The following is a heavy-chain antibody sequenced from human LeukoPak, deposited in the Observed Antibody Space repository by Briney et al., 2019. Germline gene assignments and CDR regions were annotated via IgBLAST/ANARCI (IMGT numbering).Heavy chain of an antibody. CDR1: GGSFSGYY. J-gene: IGHJ4*02. CDR2: INHSGST. CDR3: ARHWEQQPAPGDDC. D-gene: IGHD6-13*01. V-gene: IGHV4-34*01. Sequence: SETLSLTCAVYGGSFSGYYWSWIRQPPGKGLEWIGEINHSGSTNYNPSLKSRVTISVDTSKNQFSLKLSSVTAADTAMYYCARHWEQQPAPGDDCWGQGSLVTVSS.